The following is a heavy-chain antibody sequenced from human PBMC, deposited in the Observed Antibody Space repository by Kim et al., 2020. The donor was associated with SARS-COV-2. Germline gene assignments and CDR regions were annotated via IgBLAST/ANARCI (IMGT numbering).Heavy chain of an antibody. CDR2: IYYSGST. CDR3: ARRLPPRTVAGRVRGEDAFDI. J-gene: IGHJ3*02. D-gene: IGHD6-19*01. CDR1: GGSISSSSYY. V-gene: IGHV4-39*01. Sequence: SETLSLTCTVSGGSISSSSYYWGWIRQPPGKGLEWIGSIYYSGSTYYNPSLKSRVTISVDTSKNQFSLKLSSVTAADTAVYYCARRLPPRTVAGRVRGEDAFDIWGQGTMVTVSS.